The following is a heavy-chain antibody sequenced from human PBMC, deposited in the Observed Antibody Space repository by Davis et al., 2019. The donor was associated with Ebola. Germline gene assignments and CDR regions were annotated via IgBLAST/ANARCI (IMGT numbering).Heavy chain of an antibody. Sequence: MPSETLSLTCTVSGGSISSYYWSWIWQPPGKGLEWIGYIYYSGSTNYNPSLKSRVTISVDTSKNQFSLKLSSVTAADTAVYYCASIPRGYSYGFDYWGQGTLVTVSS. CDR1: GGSISSYY. CDR2: IYYSGST. CDR3: ASIPRGYSYGFDY. J-gene: IGHJ4*02. D-gene: IGHD5-18*01. V-gene: IGHV4-59*01.